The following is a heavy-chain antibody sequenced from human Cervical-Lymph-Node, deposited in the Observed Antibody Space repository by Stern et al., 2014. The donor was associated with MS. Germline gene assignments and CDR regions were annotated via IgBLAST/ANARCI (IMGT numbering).Heavy chain of an antibody. J-gene: IGHJ6*02. V-gene: IGHV4-59*11. D-gene: IGHD2-15*01. CDR1: GGSISSHY. CDR3: VRYCGGGSCPDV. Sequence: QVQLQESGPGLVKPSETLSLTCTVSGGSISSHYWTWMRQPPGKGLEWIGYTQYRWSTRFNPSRKRRVTMSVDTSKNHISLRLSSVTAADTAVYYCVRYCGGGSCPDVWGQGTTVTVSS. CDR2: TQYRWST.